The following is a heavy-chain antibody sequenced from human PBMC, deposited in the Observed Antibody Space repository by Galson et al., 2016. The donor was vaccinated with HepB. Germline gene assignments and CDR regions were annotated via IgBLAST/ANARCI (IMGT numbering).Heavy chain of an antibody. V-gene: IGHV3-74*01. CDR1: VFTFPMHW. Sequence: SLRLSCAVSVFTFPMHWMDWVRQAPGKGLVWVPRIRSDGSYITYADSVKGRFTISSDNAKNTLYLQMNSLRAKDTATYYCTINPGYWGQGTLVTVSS. CDR2: IRSDGSYI. J-gene: IGHJ4*02. CDR3: TINPGY.